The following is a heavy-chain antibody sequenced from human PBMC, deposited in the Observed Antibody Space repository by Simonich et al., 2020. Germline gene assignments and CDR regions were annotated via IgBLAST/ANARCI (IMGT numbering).Heavy chain of an antibody. J-gene: IGHJ6*02. CDR3: ARVGYSNYYYYGMDV. Sequence: QVQLQESGPGLVKPSETLSLTCAVSGYSFSSGYYWGWIRQPQGKGLEGIGSIYHRGSTYYHPALKSRVTISVDTSKNQFSLKLSSVTAADTAVYYCARVGYSNYYYYGMDVWGQGTTVTVSS. CDR1: GYSFSSGYY. V-gene: IGHV4-38-2*01. D-gene: IGHD6-13*01. CDR2: IYHRGST.